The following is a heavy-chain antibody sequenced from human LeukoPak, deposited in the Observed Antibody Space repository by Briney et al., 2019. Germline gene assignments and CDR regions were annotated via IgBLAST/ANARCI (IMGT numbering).Heavy chain of an antibody. CDR3: ARRERNYYDILTGFDY. CDR1: GYTFTGYG. Sequence: ASVKVSCKASGYTFTGYGINWVRQAPRQGLEWMGWISGDNGNTNYAQKLQGRVTMTTDTSTSTAYMELRSLRSDDTAVYYCARRERNYYDILTGFDYWGQGTLVTVSS. V-gene: IGHV1-18*01. J-gene: IGHJ4*02. CDR2: ISGDNGNT. D-gene: IGHD3-9*01.